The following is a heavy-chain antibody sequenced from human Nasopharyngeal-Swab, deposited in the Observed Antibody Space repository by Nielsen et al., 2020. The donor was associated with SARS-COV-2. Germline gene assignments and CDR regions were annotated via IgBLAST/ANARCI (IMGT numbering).Heavy chain of an antibody. D-gene: IGHD6-13*01. CDR2: ISSSGSTI. CDR1: GFTFSDYY. Sequence: GESLKISCAASGFTFSDYYMSWIRQAPGKGLEWVSYISSSGSTIYYADSVKGRFTISRDSAKNSLYLQMNSLRAEDTAVYYCAREFPAGTRANYWGQGTLVTVSS. CDR3: AREFPAGTRANY. J-gene: IGHJ4*02. V-gene: IGHV3-11*01.